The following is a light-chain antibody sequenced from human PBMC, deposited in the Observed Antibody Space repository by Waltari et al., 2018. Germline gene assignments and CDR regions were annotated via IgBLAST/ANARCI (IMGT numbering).Light chain of an antibody. J-gene: IGLJ2*01. Sequence: QSVLTQPPSASGTPGQRVTISCSGRSSNIGSNYVSWFQQRPGTAPKLLIYRDNQRPSGVPDRFSGSKSGTSASLAISGLRSEDEADYYCAAWDDSLSGHVVFGGGTKLSVL. CDR1: SSNIGSNY. CDR2: RDN. V-gene: IGLV1-47*01. CDR3: AAWDDSLSGHVV.